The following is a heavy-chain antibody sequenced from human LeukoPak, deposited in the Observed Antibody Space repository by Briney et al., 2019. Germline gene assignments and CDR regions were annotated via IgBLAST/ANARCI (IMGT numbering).Heavy chain of an antibody. Sequence: ASVKVSCKGAGYTFTSYGISWVRQAPGQGLEWMGWISAYNGNTNYAQKLQGRVTMTTDTSTSTAYMELRSLRSDDTAVYYCARLKGDGYTYYYYYGMDVWGQGPTVTVSS. D-gene: IGHD5-24*01. V-gene: IGHV1-18*01. CDR2: ISAYNGNT. CDR1: GYTFTSYG. CDR3: ARLKGDGYTYYYYYGMDV. J-gene: IGHJ6*02.